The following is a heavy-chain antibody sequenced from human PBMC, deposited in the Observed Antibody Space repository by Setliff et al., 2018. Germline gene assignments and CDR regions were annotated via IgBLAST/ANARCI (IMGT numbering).Heavy chain of an antibody. V-gene: IGHV3-23*01. D-gene: IGHD4-17*01. CDR2: ISASGRTT. Sequence: PGGSLRLSCAASRFTFSNYAMGWVRQAPGKGLEWVSAISASGRTTYSADSVKGRFTISRDNSKNTLSLQMNSLRAEDTAVYYCAKDADYGGNPVPLFDWGQGTLVTVSS. J-gene: IGHJ4*02. CDR1: RFTFSNYA. CDR3: AKDADYGGNPVPLFD.